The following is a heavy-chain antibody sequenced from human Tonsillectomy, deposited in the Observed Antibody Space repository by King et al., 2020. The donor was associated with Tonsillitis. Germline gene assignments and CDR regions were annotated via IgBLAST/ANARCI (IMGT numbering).Heavy chain of an antibody. V-gene: IGHV3-11*05. CDR2: ISSSSSYT. CDR3: ARVSGPTVTTDY. CDR1: GFTFSDYY. Sequence: VQLVESGGGLVKPGGSLRLSCAASGFTFSDYYMSWIRQAPGKGLEWVSYISSSSSYTNYADSVKGRFTISRDNAKNALYLQMNSLIAEDTAVYYCARVSGPTVTTDYWGQGTLVTVSS. J-gene: IGHJ4*02. D-gene: IGHD4-17*01.